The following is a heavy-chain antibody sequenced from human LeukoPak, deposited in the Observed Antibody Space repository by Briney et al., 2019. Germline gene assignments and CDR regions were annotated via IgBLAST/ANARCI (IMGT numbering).Heavy chain of an antibody. CDR1: GGSISSSSYY. V-gene: IGHV4-39*07. Sequence: SETLSLTCTVSGGSISSSSYYWGWIRQPPGKGLEWIGYIYYSGSTYYNPSLKSRVTISVDTSKNQFSLKLSSVTAADTAVSYCARYGSGSYYYYYYMDVWGKGTTVTVSS. CDR3: ARYGSGSYYYYYYMDV. J-gene: IGHJ6*03. CDR2: IYYSGST. D-gene: IGHD3-10*01.